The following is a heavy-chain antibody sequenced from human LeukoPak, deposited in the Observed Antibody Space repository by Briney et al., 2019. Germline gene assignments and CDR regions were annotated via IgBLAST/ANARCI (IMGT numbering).Heavy chain of an antibody. CDR1: GGSISSGGHS. D-gene: IGHD5-12*01. V-gene: IGHV4-30-2*01. CDR3: ASFYVDYFDY. J-gene: IGHJ4*02. Sequence: SQTLSLTCAVSGGSISSGGHSWSWIRQPPGKGLEWIGYIYHSGSTYYNPSLKSRVTISVDRSKNQFSLKLSSVTAADTAVYYCASFYVDYFDYWGQGTLVTVSS. CDR2: IYHSGST.